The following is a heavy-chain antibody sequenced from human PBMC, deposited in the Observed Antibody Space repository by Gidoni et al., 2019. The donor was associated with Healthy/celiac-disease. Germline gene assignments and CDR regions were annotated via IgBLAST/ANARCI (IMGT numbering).Heavy chain of an antibody. D-gene: IGHD2-21*02. CDR2: IYYSGST. V-gene: IGHV4-39*07. CDR1: GGSISSSSYY. Sequence: QLQLQESGPGLVKPSETLSLTCPVSGGSISSSSYYWGWIRQPPGKGLEWIGSIYYSGSTYYNPSLKSRVTISVDTSKNQFSLKLSSVTAADTAVYYCARDITVVTPCWFDPWGQGTLVTVSS. CDR3: ARDITVVTPCWFDP. J-gene: IGHJ5*02.